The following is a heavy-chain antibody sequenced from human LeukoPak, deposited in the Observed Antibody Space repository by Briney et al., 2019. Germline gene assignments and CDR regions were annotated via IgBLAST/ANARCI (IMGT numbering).Heavy chain of an antibody. CDR3: ARVLAHYDILTGYYTPYFDY. D-gene: IGHD3-9*01. CDR1: GGSISGSSYY. V-gene: IGHV4-61*05. Sequence: SETLSLTCTVSGGSISGSSYYWGWIRQPPGKGLEWIGYIYYSGSTNYNPSLKSRVTISVDTSKNQFSLKLSSVTAADTAVYYCARVLAHYDILTGYYTPYFDYWGQGTLVTVSS. J-gene: IGHJ4*02. CDR2: IYYSGST.